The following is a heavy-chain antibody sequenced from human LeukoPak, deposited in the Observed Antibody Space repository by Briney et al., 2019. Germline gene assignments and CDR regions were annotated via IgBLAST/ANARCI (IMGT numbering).Heavy chain of an antibody. CDR2: MNPNSGNT. Sequence: ASVKVSCKASGYTFTSYDINWVREAPGQGLEWMGWMNPNSGNTAYAQTFQGRVTMTRNTSISTAYMELSVLGSEDTAVYYCARGGWELRPGNWFDPWGQGTLVTVSS. CDR1: GYTFTSYD. J-gene: IGHJ5*02. CDR3: ARGGWELRPGNWFDP. V-gene: IGHV1-8*01. D-gene: IGHD1-26*01.